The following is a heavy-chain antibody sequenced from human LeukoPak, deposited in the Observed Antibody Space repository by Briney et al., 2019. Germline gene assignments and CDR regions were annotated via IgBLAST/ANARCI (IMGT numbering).Heavy chain of an antibody. V-gene: IGHV3-64*01. CDR3: ASARIAAAGTDGY. CDR2: ISSNGGST. J-gene: IGHJ4*02. Sequence: GGSLRLSXAASGFTFSSYAMHWIRQAPGKGLEYVSAISSNGGSTYYANSVKGRFTISRDNSKNTLYLQMGRLRAEDMAVYYCASARIAAAGTDGYWGQGTLVTVSS. D-gene: IGHD6-13*01. CDR1: GFTFSSYA.